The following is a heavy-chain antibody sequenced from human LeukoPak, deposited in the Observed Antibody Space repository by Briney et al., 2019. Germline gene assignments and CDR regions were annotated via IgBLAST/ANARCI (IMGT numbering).Heavy chain of an antibody. CDR3: ARDRPRYGGNPSWFDP. CDR2: IYYSGST. V-gene: IGHV4-59*01. J-gene: IGHJ5*02. Sequence: SETLSLTCTASGGSISSYYWSWIRQPPGKGLEWIGYIYYSGSTNYNPSLKSRVTISVDTSKNQFSLKLSSVTAADTAVYYCARDRPRYGGNPSWFDPWGQGTLVTVSS. CDR1: GGSISSYY. D-gene: IGHD4-23*01.